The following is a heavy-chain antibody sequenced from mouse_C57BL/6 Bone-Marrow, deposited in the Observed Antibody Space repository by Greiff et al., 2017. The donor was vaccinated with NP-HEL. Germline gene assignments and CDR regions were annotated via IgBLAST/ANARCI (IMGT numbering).Heavy chain of an antibody. Sequence: EVQLQQSGPELVKPGASVKISCKASGYTFTDYYMNWVKQSHGKSLEWIGDINPNNGGTSYNQKFKGKATLTVDKSSSTAYMELRSLTSEDSAVYYCARWGVVGDAMDYWGQGTSVTVSS. D-gene: IGHD1-1*01. J-gene: IGHJ4*01. CDR2: INPNNGGT. CDR3: ARWGVVGDAMDY. V-gene: IGHV1-26*01. CDR1: GYTFTDYY.